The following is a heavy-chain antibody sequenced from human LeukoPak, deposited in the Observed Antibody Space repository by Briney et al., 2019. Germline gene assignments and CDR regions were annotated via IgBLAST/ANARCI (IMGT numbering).Heavy chain of an antibody. Sequence: PGGSLKLSCAASGFTFSSYAMSWVRQAPGKGLEWVSAISGRGGSTYYADSVKGRFTISRDNSKNTLYLQMNSLRAEDTAVYYCAKGVTYGSGRLLLYYFDYWGQGTLVTVSS. J-gene: IGHJ4*02. V-gene: IGHV3-23*01. CDR2: ISGRGGST. CDR3: AKGVTYGSGRLLLYYFDY. CDR1: GFTFSSYA. D-gene: IGHD3-10*01.